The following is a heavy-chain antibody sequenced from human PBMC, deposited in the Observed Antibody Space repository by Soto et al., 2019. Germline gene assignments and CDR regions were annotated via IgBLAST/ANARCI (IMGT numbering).Heavy chain of an antibody. V-gene: IGHV6-1*01. CDR2: TYYRSKWYN. CDR1: GDSVSSNSAA. CDR3: ARGALKSIRTPSSWFDP. Sequence: SQTLSLTCAISGDSVSSNSAAWNWIRQSPSRGLEWLGKTYYRSKWYNDYAVSVKSRITINPDTSKNQFSLQLNSVTPEDTAVYYCARGALKSIRTPSSWFDPWGQGTLVTVYS. D-gene: IGHD4-17*01. J-gene: IGHJ5*02.